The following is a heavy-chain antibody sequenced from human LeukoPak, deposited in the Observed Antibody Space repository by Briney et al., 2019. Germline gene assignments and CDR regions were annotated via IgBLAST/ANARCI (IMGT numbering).Heavy chain of an antibody. J-gene: IGHJ4*02. D-gene: IGHD3-10*01. CDR3: ARSIKGDSDH. CDR1: GFTFRSYE. CDR2: ISSSGTTV. Sequence: GSLRLSCAASGFTFRSYEMNWVRQAPGKGLDWVSYISSSGTTVYYADSVRGRFPVSRDNGKNSLYLEMNSLRAEDTAVYYCARSIKGDSDHWGQGTLVTVSS. V-gene: IGHV3-48*03.